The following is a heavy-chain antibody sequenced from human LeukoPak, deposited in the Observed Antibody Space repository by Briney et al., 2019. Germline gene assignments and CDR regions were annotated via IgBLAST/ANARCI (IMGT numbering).Heavy chain of an antibody. V-gene: IGHV3-11*01. Sequence: GGSLRLSCAASGFTFSNYHMSWIRQAPGKGLEWVSYISSGGTTMYYADSVKGRFTISRDNAKNSLYLQMNSLRAEDTAVYYCGSPIAAAGTFIDYWGQGTLVTVSS. J-gene: IGHJ4*02. CDR2: ISSGGTTM. CDR1: GFTFSNYH. D-gene: IGHD6-13*01. CDR3: GSPIAAAGTFIDY.